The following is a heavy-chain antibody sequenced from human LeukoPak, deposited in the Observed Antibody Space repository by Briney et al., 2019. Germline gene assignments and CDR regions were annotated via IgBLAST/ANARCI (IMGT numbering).Heavy chain of an antibody. CDR2: IIPIFGTA. CDR3: ARDLVAAADSYNWFDP. V-gene: IGHV1-69*05. Sequence: SVKVSCKAPGGTFSSYAISWVRQAPGQGLEWMGRIIPIFGTANYAQKFQGRVTITTDESTSTAYMELSSLRSEDTAVYYCARDLVAAADSYNWFDPWGQGTLVTVSS. J-gene: IGHJ5*02. CDR1: GGTFSSYA. D-gene: IGHD6-13*01.